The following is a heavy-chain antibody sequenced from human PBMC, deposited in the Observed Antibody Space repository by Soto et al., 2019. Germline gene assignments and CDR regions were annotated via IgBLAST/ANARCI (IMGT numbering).Heavy chain of an antibody. D-gene: IGHD3-22*01. CDR3: ARVPDYYDSSGYHDY. Sequence: QVQLQESGPGLVKPSETLSLTCTVSGGSVSSGSYYWSWIRQPPGKGLEWIGYIYYSGSTNYNPSLKSRVTTSVDPSKHPFSLKLSSVTAADTAVYYCARVPDYYDSSGYHDYWGQGTLVTVSS. V-gene: IGHV4-61*01. CDR1: GGSVSSGSYY. J-gene: IGHJ4*02. CDR2: IYYSGST.